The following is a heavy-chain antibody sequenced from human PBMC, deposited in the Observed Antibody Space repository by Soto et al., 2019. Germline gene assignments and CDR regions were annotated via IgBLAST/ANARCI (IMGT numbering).Heavy chain of an antibody. J-gene: IGHJ3*02. V-gene: IGHV4-31*03. D-gene: IGHD4-17*01. CDR1: GGSISSGDYY. CDR3: ARDDYGGNSGAFDI. CDR2: IYYSGTT. Sequence: QVQLQESGPRLVKPSQTLSLTCSVSGGSISSGDYYWSWIRQLPGKGLEWIGHIYYSGTTTYNPSLKSRLSISIPTSKNQFSLKLNSVTAADTAVYYCARDDYGGNSGAFDIWGQGTMVTVSS.